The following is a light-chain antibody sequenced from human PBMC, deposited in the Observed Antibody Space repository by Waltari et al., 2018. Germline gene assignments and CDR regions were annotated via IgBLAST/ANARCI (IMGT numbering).Light chain of an antibody. CDR1: SNAVGGYYH. CDR2: DIT. CDR3: CSYADSFTAL. J-gene: IGLJ2*01. V-gene: IGLV2-11*01. Sequence: QSALTQPRSVSGSPGQSVSISCTGTSNAVGGYYHVPWYQQHPGKAPRLILYDITKRPSGVPDRFSGSKSGNTASLTIYGLQAEDEADYYCCSYADSFTALFGGGTKLTVL.